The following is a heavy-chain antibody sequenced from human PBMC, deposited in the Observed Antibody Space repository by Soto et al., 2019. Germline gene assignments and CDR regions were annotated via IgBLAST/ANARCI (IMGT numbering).Heavy chain of an antibody. D-gene: IGHD3-16*01. CDR1: CGSIISYY. V-gene: IGHV4-4*07. Sequence: PSETLSLTCTFSCGSIISYYWSWIRQPAGKGLEWIGRIYTSGSTNYNPSLKSRVTMSVDTSKNQFSLKLSSVTAADTAVYYCARDRESFSSDWFDPWGQGTLVTVSS. J-gene: IGHJ5*02. CDR2: IYTSGST. CDR3: ARDRESFSSDWFDP.